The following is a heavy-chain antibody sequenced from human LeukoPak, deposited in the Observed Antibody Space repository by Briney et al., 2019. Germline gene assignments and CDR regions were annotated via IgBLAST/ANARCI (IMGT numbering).Heavy chain of an antibody. V-gene: IGHV3-30*18. CDR3: AKDEIGAVAGLLDY. D-gene: IGHD6-19*01. CDR1: GFTFSSYS. Sequence: GESLRLSCAASGFTFSSYSMYWVRQAPGKGLEWVAVISFDGSNKYYADSVRGRFTVSRDNSKDTLYLQMNSLRAEDTAVYYCAKDEIGAVAGLLDYWGQGILVTVSS. J-gene: IGHJ4*02. CDR2: ISFDGSNK.